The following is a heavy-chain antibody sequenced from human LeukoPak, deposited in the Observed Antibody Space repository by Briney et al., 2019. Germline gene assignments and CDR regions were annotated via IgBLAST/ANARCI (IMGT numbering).Heavy chain of an antibody. V-gene: IGHV3-48*01. Sequence: PGGSLRLSCAASGFTFSSYSMNWVRQAPGKGLEWVSYISSSSSTIYYADSVKGRFTISRDNAKNSLYLQMNSLRAEDTAVYYCARGGYCSSTSCYEPNWFDPWGQGTLVTVSS. J-gene: IGHJ5*02. CDR1: GFTFSSYS. CDR3: ARGGYCSSTSCYEPNWFDP. CDR2: ISSSSSTI. D-gene: IGHD2-2*01.